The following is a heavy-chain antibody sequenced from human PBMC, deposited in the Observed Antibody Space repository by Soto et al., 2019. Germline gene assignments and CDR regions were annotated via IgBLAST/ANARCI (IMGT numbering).Heavy chain of an antibody. J-gene: IGHJ5*02. CDR2: IKSFNGDT. CDR1: GYTFTGYY. D-gene: IGHD3-9*01. Sequence: QVQRVQSGAEVKEPGASVKVSCKASGYTFTGYYMHWARQAPGQGLEWMGWIKSFNGDTDYAQKFQGRVTLTRDTSISTAYMELSRLKSDDTAVYYCARVVSPYYDVLTGNWFDPWGQGTLVTVSS. CDR3: ARVVSPYYDVLTGNWFDP. V-gene: IGHV1-2*02.